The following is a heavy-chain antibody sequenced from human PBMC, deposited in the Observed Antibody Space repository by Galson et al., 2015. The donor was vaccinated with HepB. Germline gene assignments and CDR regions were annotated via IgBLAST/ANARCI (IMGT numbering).Heavy chain of an antibody. D-gene: IGHD2-2*01. CDR1: GFTFSSYS. J-gene: IGHJ5*02. CDR2: ISSSSSTL. V-gene: IGHV3-48*02. CDR3: ARYCSSTSCFNWFDP. Sequence: SLRLSCAASGFTFSSYSMNWVRQAPGKGLEWVSYISSSSSTLYYADSVKGRFTISRDNAKNSLYLQMNSLRDEDTAVYYCARYCSSTSCFNWFDPWGQGTLVTVSS.